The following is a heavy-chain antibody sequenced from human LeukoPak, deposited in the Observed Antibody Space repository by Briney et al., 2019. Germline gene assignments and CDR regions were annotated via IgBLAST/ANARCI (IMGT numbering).Heavy chain of an antibody. V-gene: IGHV3-43*01. CDR3: AKEGELGWFDP. Sequence: GGSLRLSCAASGFTFDDYTMPWVRQAPGKGLEWVSLISWDGGSTYYADSVKGRFTISRDNSKNSLYLQMNSLRTEDTALYYCAKEGELGWFDPWGQGTLVTVSP. CDR2: ISWDGGST. D-gene: IGHD1-26*01. CDR1: GFTFDDYT. J-gene: IGHJ5*02.